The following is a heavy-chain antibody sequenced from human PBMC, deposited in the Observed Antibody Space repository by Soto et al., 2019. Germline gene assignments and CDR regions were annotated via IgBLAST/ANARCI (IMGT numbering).Heavy chain of an antibody. CDR1: GFTFSSYA. Sequence: PGGSLRLSCAASGFTFSSYAMSWVRQAPGKGLEWVSAISGSGGSTYYADSVKGRFTISRDNSKNTLYLQMNSLRAEDAAVYYCAKDRSPGATTWNVYWGQGTLVTVSS. CDR3: AKDRSPGATTWNVY. D-gene: IGHD1-26*01. V-gene: IGHV3-23*01. CDR2: ISGSGGST. J-gene: IGHJ4*02.